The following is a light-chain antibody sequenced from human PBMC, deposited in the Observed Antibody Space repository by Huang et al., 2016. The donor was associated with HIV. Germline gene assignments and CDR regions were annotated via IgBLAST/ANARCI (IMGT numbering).Light chain of an antibody. CDR2: AAS. J-gene: IGKJ1*01. CDR1: QSISFY. CDR3: QQSYSAPQT. V-gene: IGKV1-39*01. Sequence: DIQMTQSPSSLSASVGDRVTITCRASQSISFYLNWYQQKPGKAPKLLIYAASSLQSGVQSRFSGSGSGTDFTLTISSLQPEDFATYYCQQSYSAPQTFGQGTKVEIK.